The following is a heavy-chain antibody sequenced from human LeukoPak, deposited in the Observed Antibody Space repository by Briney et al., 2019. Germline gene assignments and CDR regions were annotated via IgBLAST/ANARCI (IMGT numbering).Heavy chain of an antibody. CDR3: ARDSVYGTDV. V-gene: IGHV3-48*03. CDR2: ISSSSNTI. CDR1: GFTFSSYE. J-gene: IGHJ6*02. Sequence: GGSLRLSCAAFGFTFSSYEMEWVRQAPGKGLEWVSYISSSSNTIYYADSVKGRFAISRDNAKNSLYLQMSSLRAEDTAVYYCARDSVYGTDVWGQGTTVTVSS. D-gene: IGHD3-10*01.